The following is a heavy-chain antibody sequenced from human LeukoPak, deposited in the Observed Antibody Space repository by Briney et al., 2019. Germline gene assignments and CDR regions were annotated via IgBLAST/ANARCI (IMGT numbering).Heavy chain of an antibody. J-gene: IGHJ4*02. D-gene: IGHD6-13*01. CDR3: ARYSAAAASYFDY. V-gene: IGHV4-34*01. Sequence: PPQTLSLTCAVYGGSFSGHYWSWIRQPPGKGLEWIGEINHSGSTNYNPSLKSRVTISVDTSKNQFSLKLSSVTAADTAVYYCARYSAAAASYFDYWGQGTLVTVSS. CDR2: INHSGST. CDR1: GGSFSGHY.